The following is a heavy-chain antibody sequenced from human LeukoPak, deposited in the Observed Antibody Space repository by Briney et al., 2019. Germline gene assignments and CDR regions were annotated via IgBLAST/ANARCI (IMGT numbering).Heavy chain of an antibody. Sequence: GGSLRLSCVASGFTFSSYEMNWVRQAPGMGPEWISVITSSGSTTYYADSVKGRFTISRDNAKNSLYLQMNSLRAEDTAAYYCATGMQVVVAATNYWGQGTLVTVSS. CDR3: ATGMQVVVAATNY. CDR2: ITSSGSTT. J-gene: IGHJ4*02. CDR1: GFTFSSYE. D-gene: IGHD2-15*01. V-gene: IGHV3-48*03.